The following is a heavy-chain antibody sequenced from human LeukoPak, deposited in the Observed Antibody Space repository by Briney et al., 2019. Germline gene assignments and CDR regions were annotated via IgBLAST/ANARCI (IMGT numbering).Heavy chain of an antibody. CDR2: IRYDGSNK. J-gene: IGHJ4*02. Sequence: GGSLRLSCAASGFTFSSYGMHWVRQAPGKGLEWVAFIRYDGSNKYYADSVKGRFTISRDNSKNTLYLQMNSLRAEDTAVYYCARVQGYDILTGYSSQKGAFDYWGQGTLVTVSS. V-gene: IGHV3-30*02. CDR3: ARVQGYDILTGYSSQKGAFDY. D-gene: IGHD3-9*01. CDR1: GFTFSSYG.